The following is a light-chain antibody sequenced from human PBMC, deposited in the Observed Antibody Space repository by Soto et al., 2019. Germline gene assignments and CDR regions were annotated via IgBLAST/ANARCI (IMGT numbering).Light chain of an antibody. V-gene: IGKV3-20*01. Sequence: EIVLTQSPSPLSFSQGERATLSCRASQSVSRKSLAGYQKQPAEAPRLLIYGASWRATGTPERFSGSGSETDFTLTISRLEPEDFAVYYCQHYGRSPLTFGGGTKVEIK. CDR3: QHYGRSPLT. CDR1: QSVSRKS. J-gene: IGKJ4*01. CDR2: GAS.